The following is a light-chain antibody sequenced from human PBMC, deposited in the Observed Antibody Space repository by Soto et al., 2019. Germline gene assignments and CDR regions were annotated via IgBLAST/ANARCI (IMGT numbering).Light chain of an antibody. CDR3: QSADSSGTYTI. CDR1: ALPKQY. J-gene: IGLJ2*01. V-gene: IGLV3-25*03. CDR2: KDS. Sequence: SYELTQPPSVSVSPGQTARITCSGDALPKQYAYWYQQKPGQAPVLVIYKDSERPSRIPERFSGSSSGTTVTLTITGVQAEDEADYYCQSADSSGTYTIFGGGTKVTVL.